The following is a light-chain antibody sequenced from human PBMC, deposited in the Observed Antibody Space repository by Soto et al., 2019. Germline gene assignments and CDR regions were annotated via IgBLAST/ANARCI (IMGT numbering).Light chain of an antibody. CDR3: QQRSDWPLT. J-gene: IGKJ4*01. Sequence: EIVLTQSPATLSLSPGQRATLSCRASQSIRSYLAWYQQKPGQAPRLLIYDASNRATGIPARFSGSGSGTDFTLPISRLGPEGFCVYYCQQRSDWPLTFGGGTKVEIK. CDR1: QSIRSY. V-gene: IGKV3-11*01. CDR2: DAS.